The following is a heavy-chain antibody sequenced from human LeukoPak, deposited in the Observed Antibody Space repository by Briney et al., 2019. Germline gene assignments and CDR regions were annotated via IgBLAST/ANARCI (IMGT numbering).Heavy chain of an antibody. V-gene: IGHV3-30*04. Sequence: GGSLRLSCAASGFTFSSYALHWVRQAPGKGLERVAVISYDGSNKYYADSVKGRFTISGDNSKNTLYLQMNSLRAEDTAVYYCAGVRGSGSSIDYWGQGTLVTVSS. D-gene: IGHD3-10*01. CDR1: GFTFSSYA. CDR2: ISYDGSNK. J-gene: IGHJ4*02. CDR3: AGVRGSGSSIDY.